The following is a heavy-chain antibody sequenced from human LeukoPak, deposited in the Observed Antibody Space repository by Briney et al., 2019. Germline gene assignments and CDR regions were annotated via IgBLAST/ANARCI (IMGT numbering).Heavy chain of an antibody. D-gene: IGHD3-10*01. CDR3: ASSYYGSGRAYYFDY. CDR2: IYTNGHT. V-gene: IGHV4-4*07. J-gene: IGHJ4*02. CDR1: GGSISTYY. Sequence: SETLSLTCTVSGGSISTYYWTWIRQPAGKGLEWIGRIYTNGHTNYNPSLKSRVTMSVGTSKNQFSLRLNSVTAADTAVYYCASSYYGSGRAYYFDYWGQGTLVTVSS.